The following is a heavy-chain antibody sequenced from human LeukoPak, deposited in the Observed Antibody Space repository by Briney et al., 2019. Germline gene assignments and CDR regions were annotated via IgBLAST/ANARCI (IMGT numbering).Heavy chain of an antibody. CDR3: ARPLHDYSKYWFDP. D-gene: IGHD4-11*01. CDR2: IYPGNSDT. J-gene: IGHJ5*02. Sequence: GEALKISCKGSGYTFTNYWIGWVRQMPRKGLEWIGIIYPGNSDTRYSPSFQGQVTISADKSISTAYLQWSSLKASDTAMYYCARPLHDYSKYWFDPWGQGTLVTVSS. V-gene: IGHV5-51*01. CDR1: GYTFTNYW.